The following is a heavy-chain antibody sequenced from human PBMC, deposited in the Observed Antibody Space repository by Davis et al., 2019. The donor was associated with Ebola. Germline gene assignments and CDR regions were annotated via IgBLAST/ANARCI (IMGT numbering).Heavy chain of an antibody. J-gene: IGHJ4*02. D-gene: IGHD6-6*01. CDR3: ARGGEYSSSSGTFDY. CDR1: GGSFSGYY. Sequence: PSETLSLTCAVYGGSFSGYYWSWIRQPPGKGLEWIGEINHSGGTNYNPSLKSRVTISVDTSKNQFSLKLSSVTAADTAVYYCARGGEYSSSSGTFDYWGQGTLVTVSS. CDR2: INHSGGT. V-gene: IGHV4-34*01.